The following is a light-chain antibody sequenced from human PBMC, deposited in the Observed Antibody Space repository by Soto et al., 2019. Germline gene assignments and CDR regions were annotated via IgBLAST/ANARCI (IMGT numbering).Light chain of an antibody. Sequence: QSALTQPASVSGSPGQSITISCTGTSSDVGRYNYVSWYRQHPGTAPKLIISDVNSRPSGISNRFSGSTSGNTASLTISGLQAEDEAYYYCSSYTSDITQVFGGGTKLTVL. CDR1: SSDVGRYNY. V-gene: IGLV2-14*01. CDR2: DVN. J-gene: IGLJ3*02. CDR3: SSYTSDITQV.